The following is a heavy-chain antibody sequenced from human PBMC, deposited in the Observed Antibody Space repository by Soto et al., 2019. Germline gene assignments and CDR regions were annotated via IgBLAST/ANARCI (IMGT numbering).Heavy chain of an antibody. Sequence: GASVKVSCKASGYTFTSYYMYWVRQAPGQGLEWMGIINPSGGSTSYAQKFQGRVTMTRDTSTSTAYMELRSLRSDDTAMYYCARDRAFSNGYYGFYFDYWGQGSLVTLSS. D-gene: IGHD4-17*01. CDR1: GYTFTSYY. CDR3: ARDRAFSNGYYGFYFDY. J-gene: IGHJ4*02. V-gene: IGHV1-46*01. CDR2: INPSGGST.